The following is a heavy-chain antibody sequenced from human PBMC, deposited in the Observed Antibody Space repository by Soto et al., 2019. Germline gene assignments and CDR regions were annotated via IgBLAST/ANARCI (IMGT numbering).Heavy chain of an antibody. V-gene: IGHV1-69*01. CDR3: ARSSLVTAIPGAFDI. D-gene: IGHD2-21*02. CDR1: GGTFSSYA. J-gene: IGHJ3*02. CDR2: IIPIFGTA. Sequence: QVQLVQSGAEVKKTVSSVKVSCKASGGTFSSYAISWVRQAPGQGLEWMGGIIPIFGTANYAQKFQGRVTITADESTSTAYMELSSLRSEDTAVYYCARSSLVTAIPGAFDIWGHGTMVTVSS.